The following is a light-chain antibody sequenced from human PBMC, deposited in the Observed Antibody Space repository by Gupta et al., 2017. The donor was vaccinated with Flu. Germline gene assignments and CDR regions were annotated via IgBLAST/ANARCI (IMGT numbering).Light chain of an antibody. CDR1: QSVSSSY. V-gene: IGKV3-20*01. CDR2: GAS. CDR3: HQEGSSPWT. Sequence: EIVLTQSPGTLSLSPGERATLSCRASQSVSSSYLAWYQQKPGQAPRLLIYGASSRATGIPDRFSGSGSGTDFTLTISRREPEDFAVYYCHQEGSSPWTFGQGTKVELK. J-gene: IGKJ1*01.